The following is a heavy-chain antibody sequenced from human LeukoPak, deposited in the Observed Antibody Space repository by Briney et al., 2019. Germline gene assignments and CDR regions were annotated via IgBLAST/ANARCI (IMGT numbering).Heavy chain of an antibody. CDR2: IIPIFGTA. Sequence: PVKASCKASGATFSSYAISWVRQAPGQGLEWMGGIIPIFGTANYAQKLQGRFTITADESTSTAYMELSSLRSEDTAVYYCARDRLVVPAAPGSFDIWGRGTRVTVSS. CDR3: ARDRLVVPAAPGSFDI. J-gene: IGHJ3*02. V-gene: IGHV1-69*13. D-gene: IGHD2-2*01. CDR1: GATFSSYA.